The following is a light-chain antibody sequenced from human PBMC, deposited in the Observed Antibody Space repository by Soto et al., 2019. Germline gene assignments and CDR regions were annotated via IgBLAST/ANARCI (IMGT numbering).Light chain of an antibody. CDR1: QSVSNNY. V-gene: IGKV3-20*01. CDR2: GAS. CDR3: QQYGSSGT. Sequence: DILLTEPPGTLALSKGERATLSCRASQSVSNNYLAWYQQKPGQAPRLLIYGASNRATGIPDRFSGSGSGTDFTLTISRLEPEDFAVYYCQQYGSSGTFGQGTKVDIK. J-gene: IGKJ1*01.